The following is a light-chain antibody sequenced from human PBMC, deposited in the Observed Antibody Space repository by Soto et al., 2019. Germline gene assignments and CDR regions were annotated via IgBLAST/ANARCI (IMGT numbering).Light chain of an antibody. Sequence: KLLTQSPGTLSLSPGERATLFCRASQSLSSSLAGYHQKSGQAPRLIIYGTTRRATGVPVRFSGSGSGTDFTLTISSLQSEDFGVYFCQQYDNWPWTFGQGTKVEMK. CDR1: QSLSSS. V-gene: IGKV3-15*01. J-gene: IGKJ1*01. CDR2: GTT. CDR3: QQYDNWPWT.